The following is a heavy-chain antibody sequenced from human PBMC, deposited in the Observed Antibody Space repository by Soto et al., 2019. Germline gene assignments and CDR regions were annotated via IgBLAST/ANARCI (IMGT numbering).Heavy chain of an antibody. CDR1: GFTFSGSA. CDR3: TRPDCSSTSCSPVGFDP. J-gene: IGHJ5*02. Sequence: GGSLRLSCAASGFTFSGSAMHWVRQASGEGLERVSRIRSKANSYATAYAASVKGRFTISRDDSKNTAYLQMNSLKTEDTAVYYCTRPDCSSTSCSPVGFDPWGQGTLVTVSS. D-gene: IGHD2-2*01. CDR2: IRSKANSYAT. V-gene: IGHV3-73*01.